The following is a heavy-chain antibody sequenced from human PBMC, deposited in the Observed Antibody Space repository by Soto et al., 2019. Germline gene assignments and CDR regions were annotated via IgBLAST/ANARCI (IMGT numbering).Heavy chain of an antibody. CDR1: GYTFTNDD. CDR3: ARGMSDGVGEVS. V-gene: IGHV1-8*02. CDR2: MSPNSGNT. J-gene: IGHJ5*02. Sequence: QVQLVQSGAEVKKPGASVKVSCKTSGYTFTNDDINWVRQAAGQGLECIGWMSPNSGNTGYAQKFQGRVTLTRDTSISTAYMELSSLRSEDTAVYYCARGMSDGVGEVSWGQGTLVTVSS.